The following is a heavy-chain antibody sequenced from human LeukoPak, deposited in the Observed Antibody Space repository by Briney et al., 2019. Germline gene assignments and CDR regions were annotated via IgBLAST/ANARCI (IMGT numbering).Heavy chain of an antibody. Sequence: SETLSLTCTVSGGSITTYYWSWIRQPAGKGLEWIGRVYSAGSTNYNPSLKSRVTMSVDTSKNQFSLKLNSVTAADTAVYYCARDLYCTNGVCEIDYWGQGTLVTVSS. CDR3: ARDLYCTNGVCEIDY. V-gene: IGHV4-4*07. D-gene: IGHD2-8*01. J-gene: IGHJ4*02. CDR1: GGSITTYY. CDR2: VYSAGST.